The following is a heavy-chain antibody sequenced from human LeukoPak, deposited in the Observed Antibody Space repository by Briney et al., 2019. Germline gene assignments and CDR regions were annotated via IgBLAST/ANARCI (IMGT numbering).Heavy chain of an antibody. V-gene: IGHV3-53*01. CDR1: GFTVSSNS. CDR3: AGYYDTSGSHAFDI. Sequence: GGSLRLSCTVSGFTVSSNSMSWVRQAPGKGLEWVSFIYSDNTHYADSVKGRFTISRDNSKNTLYLQMNSLRAEDTAVYYCAGYYDTSGSHAFDIWGQGTMVTVSS. J-gene: IGHJ3*02. D-gene: IGHD3-22*01. CDR2: IYSDNT.